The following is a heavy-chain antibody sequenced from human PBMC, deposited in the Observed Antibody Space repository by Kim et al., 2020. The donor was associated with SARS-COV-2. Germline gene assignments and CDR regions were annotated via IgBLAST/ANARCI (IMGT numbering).Heavy chain of an antibody. Sequence: GGSLRLSCVASGFTFSTYSLSWVRQAPGKGLEWVSSISRSSTYIYYADSVKGRFTISRDNAKNSLSLQMNSLRVEDTAVYYCARGSYSGRNAVAGYDYWGQGTLVTVSS. J-gene: IGHJ4*02. CDR3: ARGSYSGRNAVAGYDY. V-gene: IGHV3-21*01. CDR1: GFTFSTYS. D-gene: IGHD1-26*01. CDR2: ISRSSTYI.